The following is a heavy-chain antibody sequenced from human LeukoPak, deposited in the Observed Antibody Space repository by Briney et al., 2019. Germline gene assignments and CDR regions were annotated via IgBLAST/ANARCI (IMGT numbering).Heavy chain of an antibody. Sequence: ASVKVSCKVSGYTLTELSIHWVRQAPGKGLEWMGGFDPEHGETIYAQKFQGRVTMTEDTSTDTAYMELRSLRSDDTAVYYCARVLGYCSGGSCYSLVPQNAFDIWGQGTMVTVSS. D-gene: IGHD2-15*01. CDR2: FDPEHGET. V-gene: IGHV1-24*01. CDR1: GYTLTELS. CDR3: ARVLGYCSGGSCYSLVPQNAFDI. J-gene: IGHJ3*02.